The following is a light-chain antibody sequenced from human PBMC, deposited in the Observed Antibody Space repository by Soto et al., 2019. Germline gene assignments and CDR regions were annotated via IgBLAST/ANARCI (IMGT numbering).Light chain of an antibody. V-gene: IGLV3-25*03. CDR2: KDT. J-gene: IGLJ2*01. CDR1: VLPKQF. Sequence: SYELTQPPSVSVSPGQTARISCSGSVLPKQFGYWYQQMPGQAPVLVIYKDTERLSGIPERFSGSNSGTTVTLTISGVQAEDEADYYCQSADISGSYRIFGGGTKFTVL. CDR3: QSADISGSYRI.